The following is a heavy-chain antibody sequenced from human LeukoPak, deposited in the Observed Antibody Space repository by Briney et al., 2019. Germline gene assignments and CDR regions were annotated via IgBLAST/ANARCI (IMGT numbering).Heavy chain of an antibody. CDR1: GGSISSYY. D-gene: IGHD3-3*01. CDR2: IYTSGST. V-gene: IGHV4-4*07. J-gene: IGHJ3*02. CDR3: ARAGGGTIFGVVMTDAFDI. Sequence: SETLSLTCTVSGGSISSYYWSWIRQPAGKGLEWIGRIYTSGSTNYNPSLKSRVTMSVDTSKNQFSLKLSSVTALDTAVYYCARAGGGTIFGVVMTDAFDIWGQGTMVTVSS.